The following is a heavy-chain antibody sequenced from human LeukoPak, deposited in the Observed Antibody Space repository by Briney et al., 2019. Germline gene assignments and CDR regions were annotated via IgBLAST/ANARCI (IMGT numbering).Heavy chain of an antibody. CDR2: IDYSANT. CDR3: ARGRLRLPFDY. V-gene: IGHV4-30-4*01. Sequence: SETLSLTCTISDGSISSGDYYWSWIRQPPGKGLEWIGYIDYSANTYYNPSLKSRVTISADTPKNHFSLNVSSVTAADTAVYYCARGRLRLPFDYWGQGTLVTVSS. CDR1: DGSISSGDYY. J-gene: IGHJ4*02. D-gene: IGHD5/OR15-5a*01.